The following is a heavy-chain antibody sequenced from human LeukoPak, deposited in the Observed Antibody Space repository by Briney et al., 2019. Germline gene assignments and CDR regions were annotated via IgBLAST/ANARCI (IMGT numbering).Heavy chain of an antibody. CDR3: AKGYDSSGLDY. V-gene: IGHV3-30*18. Sequence: PGRSLRLSCAASGFTFSSYGMHWVRQAPGKGLEWVAVISYDGSNKYYADSVKGRFTISRDNSKNTLYLQMNSLRAEDTAVYYCAKGYDSSGLDYWGQGTLVTVSS. CDR2: ISYDGSNK. D-gene: IGHD3-22*01. J-gene: IGHJ4*02. CDR1: GFTFSSYG.